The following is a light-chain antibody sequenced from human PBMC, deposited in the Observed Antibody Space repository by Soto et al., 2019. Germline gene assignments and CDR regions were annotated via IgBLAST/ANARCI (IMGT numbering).Light chain of an antibody. CDR3: QQLNDYPRT. Sequence: IQLTQSPSSLSASVGDGVIITCRASQDISSFLAWYQQKPGKAPKLLIYTASTLQSGVPSRFSGSGSGTDFTLTINSLQPEDFATYYCQQLNDYPRTFGPGTKVDI. CDR1: QDISSF. J-gene: IGKJ3*01. V-gene: IGKV1-9*01. CDR2: TAS.